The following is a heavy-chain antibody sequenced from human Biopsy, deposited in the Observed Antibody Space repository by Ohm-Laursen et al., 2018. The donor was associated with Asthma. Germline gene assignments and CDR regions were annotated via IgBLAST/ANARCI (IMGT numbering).Heavy chain of an antibody. D-gene: IGHD2-8*02. V-gene: IGHV3-11*01. Sequence: SLRLSCAASGFTFSDYYMGWIRQAPGKGLEWISYINGKSNSIEYADSVKGRFTISRDNAKNSLYLQMNSLRAEDTAVYYCARGDTGGWSQYYFDYWGQGTLVTVSS. J-gene: IGHJ4*02. CDR3: ARGDTGGWSQYYFDY. CDR1: GFTFSDYY. CDR2: INGKSNSI.